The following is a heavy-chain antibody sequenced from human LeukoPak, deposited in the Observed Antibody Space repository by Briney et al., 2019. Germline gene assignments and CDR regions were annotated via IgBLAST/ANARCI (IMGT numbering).Heavy chain of an antibody. V-gene: IGHV1-24*01. CDR3: ATYGFYYDTSGYYY. Sequence: ASVTVSCKVSGYTLTELSMHWVRQAPGKGLEWMGGFDPEDGETISAQTFQGRLTITEDTSTDTAYMELSSLRSEDTAVYYCATYGFYYDTSGYYYWGQGTLVTVSS. CDR2: FDPEDGET. CDR1: GYTLTELS. D-gene: IGHD3-22*01. J-gene: IGHJ4*02.